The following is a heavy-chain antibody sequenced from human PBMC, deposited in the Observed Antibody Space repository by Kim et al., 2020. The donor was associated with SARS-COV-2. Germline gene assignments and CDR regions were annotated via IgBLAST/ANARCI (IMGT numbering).Heavy chain of an antibody. CDR2: IYYSGST. V-gene: IGHV4-31*03. Sequence: SETLSLTCTVSGGSISSGGYYWSWIRQHPGKGLEWIGYIYYSGSTYYNPSLKSRVTISVDTSKNQFSLKLSSVTAADTAVYYCARVDCSSTSCYYYYYGMDVWGQGTTVTVSS. CDR1: GGSISSGGYY. D-gene: IGHD2-2*01. J-gene: IGHJ6*02. CDR3: ARVDCSSTSCYYYYYGMDV.